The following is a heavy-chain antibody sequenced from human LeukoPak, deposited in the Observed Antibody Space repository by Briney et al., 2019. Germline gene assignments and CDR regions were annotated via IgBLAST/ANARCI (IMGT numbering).Heavy chain of an antibody. V-gene: IGHV3-48*03. CDR2: ISNSGSTI. CDR3: ARDGFQLGY. J-gene: IGHJ4*02. D-gene: IGHD2-2*01. CDR1: GFTFTSYE. Sequence: PGGSLRLSCAASGFTFTSYEMNWVRQAPGKGLEWVSYISNSGSTIYYADSVKGRLTISRDNTKNSLYLQMNSLRAEDTAVYYCARDGFQLGYWGQGTLVTVSS.